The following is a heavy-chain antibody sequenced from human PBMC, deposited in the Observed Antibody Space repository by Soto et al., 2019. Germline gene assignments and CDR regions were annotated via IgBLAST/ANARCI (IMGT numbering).Heavy chain of an antibody. D-gene: IGHD3-22*01. CDR1: GGSIISYY. J-gene: IGHJ1*01. CDR2: IYYSGST. V-gene: IGHV4-59*12. Sequence: SETLSLTCTVSGGSIISYYWSWIRQPPGKGLEWIGYIYYSGSTNYNPSLKSRVTISADTSKNQFSLKLSSVTAADTAVYYCAIYDSSGSRGFQHWGQGTLVTVSS. CDR3: AIYDSSGSRGFQH.